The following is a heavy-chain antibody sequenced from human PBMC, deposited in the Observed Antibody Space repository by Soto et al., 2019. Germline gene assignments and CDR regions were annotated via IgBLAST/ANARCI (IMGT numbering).Heavy chain of an antibody. CDR3: ARGGHCSGGSCYFDY. Sequence: QVQLQESGPGLVKPSGTLSLTCAVSGGSISSSNWWSWVRQPPGKGLEWIGEIYHSGSTNYNPSLTSRVTISVDKSKNQFSLKLSSVTAADTAVYYCARGGHCSGGSCYFDYWGQGTLVTVSS. V-gene: IGHV4-4*02. CDR1: GGSISSSNW. CDR2: IYHSGST. D-gene: IGHD2-15*01. J-gene: IGHJ4*02.